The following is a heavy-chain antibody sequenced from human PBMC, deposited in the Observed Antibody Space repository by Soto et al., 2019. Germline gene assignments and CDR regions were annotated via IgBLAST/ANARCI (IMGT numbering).Heavy chain of an antibody. D-gene: IGHD2-15*01. Sequence: GSLRLSCAASGFIFSDSDIYWVRQASGKGLEWVGRIKMKSGAYATEYGVSVRGRFTVSRDDGKNTAYLQMDSLKSEDTAVYYCFTRLTFPSQVDYWGQGILVTVSS. CDR3: FTRLTFPSQVDY. J-gene: IGHJ4*02. CDR2: IKMKSGAYAT. CDR1: GFIFSDSD. V-gene: IGHV3-73*01.